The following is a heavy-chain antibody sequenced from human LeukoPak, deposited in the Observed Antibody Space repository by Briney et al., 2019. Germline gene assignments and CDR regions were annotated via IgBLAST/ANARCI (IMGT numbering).Heavy chain of an antibody. D-gene: IGHD6-13*01. J-gene: IGHJ4*02. V-gene: IGHV3-23*01. CDR3: ARGQLHSSSWHDY. CDR1: GFTFRSHA. Sequence: GGSLRLSCAASGFTFRSHAMSWVRQAPGKGLEWVSAISASADDTSYAGSVRGRFTISRDNSKNTLYLQMNSLRADDTAVYYCARGQLHSSSWHDYWGQGTLVTVSS. CDR2: ISASADDT.